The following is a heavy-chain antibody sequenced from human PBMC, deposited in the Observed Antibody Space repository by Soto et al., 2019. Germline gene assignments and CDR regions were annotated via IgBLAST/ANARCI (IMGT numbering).Heavy chain of an antibody. D-gene: IGHD2-15*01. J-gene: IGHJ4*02. Sequence: PGGSLRLSCAASGFTFSTYSMNWVRQAPGKGLEWVSVIYSGGSTYYADSVKGRFTISRDNSENTLYLQMNSLRAEDTAVYYCARTCSGGTCSFDYWSQGTLVTVS. CDR1: GFTFSTYS. CDR3: ARTCSGGTCSFDY. V-gene: IGHV3-66*01. CDR2: IYSGGST.